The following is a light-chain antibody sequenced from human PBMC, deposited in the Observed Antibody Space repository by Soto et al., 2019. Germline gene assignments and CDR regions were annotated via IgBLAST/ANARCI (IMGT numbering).Light chain of an antibody. CDR1: QTVGND. CDR3: QQRSNWPPT. CDR2: SAS. Sequence: EIVLTQSPATLSLSPGERATLSCRASQTVGNDLVWYHQKRGQAPRLLIYSASNRATGIPARFSGSGSGTDFTLTISSLEPEDFAAYYCQQRSNWPPTFGAGTKVEIK. V-gene: IGKV3-11*01. J-gene: IGKJ4*01.